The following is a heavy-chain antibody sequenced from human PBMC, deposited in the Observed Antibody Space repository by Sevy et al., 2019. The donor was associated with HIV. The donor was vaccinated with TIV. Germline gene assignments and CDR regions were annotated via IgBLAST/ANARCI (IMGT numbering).Heavy chain of an antibody. CDR2: ISSSSSYT. V-gene: IGHV3-11*06. J-gene: IGHJ4*02. CDR3: ARAFGFTMVQGGGSDY. D-gene: IGHD3-10*01. CDR1: GFTFSDYY. Sequence: GGSMRLSCAASGFTFSDYYMSWIRQAPGKGLEWVSYISSSSSYTNYADSVKGRFTISRDNAKNSLYLQMNSLRAEDTAVYYCARAFGFTMVQGGGSDYWGQGTLVTVSS.